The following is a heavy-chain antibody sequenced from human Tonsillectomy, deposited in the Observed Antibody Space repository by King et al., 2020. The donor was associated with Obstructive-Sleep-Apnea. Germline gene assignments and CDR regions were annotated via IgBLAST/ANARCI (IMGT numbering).Heavy chain of an antibody. V-gene: IGHV4-39*01. CDR2: IYYSGST. CDR1: GGSISSSSYY. D-gene: IGHD5-18*01. Sequence: QLQESGPGLVKPSETLSLTCTVSGGSISSSSYYWGWIRQPPGKGLEWIGSIYYSGSTYYNPSLKSRVTISVDTSKNQFSLKLTSLTAADTAVYYCARRLEDTAILYKNWYFDLWGRGTLVTVSS. J-gene: IGHJ2*01. CDR3: ARRLEDTAILYKNWYFDL.